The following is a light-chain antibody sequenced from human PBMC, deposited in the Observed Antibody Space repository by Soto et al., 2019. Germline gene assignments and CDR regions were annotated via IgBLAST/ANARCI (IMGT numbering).Light chain of an antibody. J-gene: IGKJ1*01. CDR1: QSVSSY. V-gene: IGKV3-11*01. Sequence: EIVLTQSPATLSLSPGERATLSCRAGQSVSSYLAWYQQKPGQAPRLLIYDASNRATGIPARFSGSGSGTDFTLTFSSLEPEDFAVYYCQQRSNWPRTFGQGTKVDIK. CDR3: QQRSNWPRT. CDR2: DAS.